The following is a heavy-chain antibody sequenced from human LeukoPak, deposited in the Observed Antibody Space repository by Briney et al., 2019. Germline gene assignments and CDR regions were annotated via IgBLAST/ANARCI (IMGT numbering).Heavy chain of an antibody. D-gene: IGHD1-26*01. CDR3: ARGQVGATAFDY. CDR1: GFTFSSYA. J-gene: IGHJ4*02. V-gene: IGHV3-30-3*01. CDR2: ISYDGSNK. Sequence: GGSLRLSCAASGFTFSSYAMHWVRQAPGKGLEWAAVISYDGSNKYYADSVKGRFTISRDNSKNTLYLQMNSLRAEDTAVYYCARGQVGATAFDYWGQGTLVTVSS.